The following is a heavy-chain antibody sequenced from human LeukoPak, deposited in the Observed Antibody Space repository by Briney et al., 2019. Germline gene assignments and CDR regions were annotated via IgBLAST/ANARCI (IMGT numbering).Heavy chain of an antibody. D-gene: IGHD4-17*01. CDR1: GFTFSSYA. J-gene: IGHJ2*01. CDR3: ARGPKPTTVTTWAWYFDL. Sequence: PGGSLRLSCAASGFTFSSYAMHWVRQAPGKGLEYVSAISSNGGSTYYANSVKGRFTISRDNSKNTLYLQMGSLRAEDMAVYYCARGPKPTTVTTWAWYFDLWGRGTLVTVSS. CDR2: ISSNGGST. V-gene: IGHV3-64*01.